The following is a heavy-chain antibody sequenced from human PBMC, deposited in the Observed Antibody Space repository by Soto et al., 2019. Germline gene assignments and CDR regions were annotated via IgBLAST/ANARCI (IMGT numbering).Heavy chain of an antibody. V-gene: IGHV1-69*13. D-gene: IGHD1-26*01. J-gene: IGHJ6*02. Sequence: SVKVSCKASGGTFSSYAISWVRQAPGQGLEWMGGIIPIFGTANYAQKFQGRVTITADESTSTACMELSSLRSEDTAVYYCARAWYSGSYYYYYYGMDVWGQGTTVTVSS. CDR1: GGTFSSYA. CDR2: IIPIFGTA. CDR3: ARAWYSGSYYYYYYGMDV.